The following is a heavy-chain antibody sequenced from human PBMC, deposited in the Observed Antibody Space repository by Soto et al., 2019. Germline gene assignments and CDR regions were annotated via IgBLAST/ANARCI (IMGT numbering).Heavy chain of an antibody. D-gene: IGHD2-2*02. CDR1: GFTFSSYW. CDR3: AILVVPAAISYRNYYYGMEV. J-gene: IGHJ6*02. Sequence: GGSLRLSCAASGFTFSSYWMHWVRQAPGKGLVWVSRINSDGSSTSYADSVKGRFTISRDNAKNTLYLQMNSLRAEDTAVYHCAILVVPAAISYRNYYYGMEVWGQGTTVTVSS. V-gene: IGHV3-74*01. CDR2: INSDGSST.